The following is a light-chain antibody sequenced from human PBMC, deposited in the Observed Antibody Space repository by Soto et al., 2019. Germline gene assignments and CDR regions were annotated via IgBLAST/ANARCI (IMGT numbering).Light chain of an antibody. CDR2: EVS. J-gene: IGLJ2*01. CDR3: CSYAGSRL. Sequence: QSALTQPASVSGSPGQSITISCTGTSSDVGTHNLVSWYQQHPGKAPKLIIYEVSKRPSGVSNRFSGSKSGNTASLTISGLQAEDEADYHCCSYAGSRLFGGGTKLTVL. CDR1: SSDVGTHNL. V-gene: IGLV2-23*02.